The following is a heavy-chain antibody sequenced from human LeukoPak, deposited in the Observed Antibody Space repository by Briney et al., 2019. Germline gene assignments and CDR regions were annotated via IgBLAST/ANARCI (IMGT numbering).Heavy chain of an antibody. CDR1: GYTFTGYY. V-gene: IGHV1-2*02. D-gene: IGHD2-21*02. CDR2: INPNSGGT. J-gene: IGHJ6*03. Sequence: ASVKVSCKASGYTFTGYYMHWVRQAPGQGLEWMGWINPNSGGTSYAQKFQGRVTMTRDMSTSTVYMELSSLRSEDTAVYYCARGISYCGGDCYYYYYYYMDVWGKGTTVTVSS. CDR3: ARGISYCGGDCYYYYYYYMDV.